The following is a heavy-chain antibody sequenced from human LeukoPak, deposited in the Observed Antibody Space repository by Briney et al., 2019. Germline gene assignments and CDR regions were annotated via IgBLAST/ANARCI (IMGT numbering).Heavy chain of an antibody. V-gene: IGHV4-59*08. Sequence: TSETLSLTCTVSGGSISSYYWSWIRQPPGKGLEWIGYIYYSGSTNYNPSLKSRVTISVDTSKNQFSLKLSSVTAADTAVYYCARQNYGSGSYNWFDPWGQGTLVTVSS. CDR2: IYYSGST. D-gene: IGHD3-10*01. J-gene: IGHJ5*02. CDR3: ARQNYGSGSYNWFDP. CDR1: GGSISSYY.